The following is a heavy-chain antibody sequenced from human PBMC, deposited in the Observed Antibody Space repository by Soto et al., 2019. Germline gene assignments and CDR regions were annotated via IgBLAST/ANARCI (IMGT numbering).Heavy chain of an antibody. CDR2: ISSSGSTI. J-gene: IGHJ5*02. CDR1: GFTFSDYY. V-gene: IGHV3-11*01. D-gene: IGHD3-3*01. Sequence: PGGSLRLSCAASGFTFSDYYMSWIRQAPGKGLEWVSYISSSGSTIYYADSVKGRFTISRDNAKNSLYLQMNSLRAEDTAVYYCARDRDPVLRFFRSAAFDPWGQGTLVTVSS. CDR3: ARDRDPVLRFFRSAAFDP.